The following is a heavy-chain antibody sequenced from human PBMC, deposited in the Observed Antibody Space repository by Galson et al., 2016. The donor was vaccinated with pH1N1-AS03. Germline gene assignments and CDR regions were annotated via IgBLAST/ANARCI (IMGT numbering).Heavy chain of an antibody. CDR1: GFTFSSHG. Sequence: SLRLSCAASGFTFSSHGMHWVRKAPGKGLEWVAVISYDGSNKYYADSVKGRFTIYRDNSKNTLYLQMNSLRAEDTAVYYCAKDPASGEVWDILGALNWFDPWGQGTLVTVSS. J-gene: IGHJ5*02. CDR2: ISYDGSNK. D-gene: IGHD1-26*01. CDR3: AKDPASGEVWDILGALNWFDP. V-gene: IGHV3-30*18.